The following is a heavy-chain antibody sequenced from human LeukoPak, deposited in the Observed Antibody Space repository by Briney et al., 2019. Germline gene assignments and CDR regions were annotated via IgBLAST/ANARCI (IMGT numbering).Heavy chain of an antibody. V-gene: IGHV4-34*01. D-gene: IGHD3-3*01. CDR3: TSPNYDSGWFDP. CDR2: INHSGST. Sequence: SETLSLTCAVYGGSFSDYSWSWVRQPPGKGLEWIGEINHSGSTNYNPSLKSRLTISVDTSKNQFSLKLSSVTAADTAVYYCTSPNYDSGWFDPWGQGTLVTVSS. CDR1: GGSFSDYS. J-gene: IGHJ5*02.